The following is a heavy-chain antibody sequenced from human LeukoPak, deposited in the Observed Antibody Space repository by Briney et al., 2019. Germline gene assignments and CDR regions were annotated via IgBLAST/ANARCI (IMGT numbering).Heavy chain of an antibody. CDR2: IRYDESIT. CDR3: ARWSPNLGAFDI. CDR1: GFTFSSYA. D-gene: IGHD7-27*01. V-gene: IGHV3-33*08. Sequence: GGSLRLSCAASGFTFSSYAMSWVRQAPGKGLEWVAFIRYDESITYYADSVKGRFTISRDNAKNSLYLQMNSLRAEDTAVYYCARWSPNLGAFDIWGQGTMVTVSS. J-gene: IGHJ3*02.